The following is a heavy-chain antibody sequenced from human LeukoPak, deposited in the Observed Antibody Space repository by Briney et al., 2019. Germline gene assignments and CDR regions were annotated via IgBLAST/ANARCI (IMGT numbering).Heavy chain of an antibody. J-gene: IGHJ4*02. V-gene: IGHV4-59*08. CDR2: IYYSGTT. D-gene: IGHD5-24*01. Sequence: SETLSLTCIVSGGSLSGYYWSWIRQPPGKGLEWIGYIYYSGTTNYSPYLKSLVTVSVDTSQNQFSLKLSSVTAADTAVYYCARLNAYNYYFWGQGTLVTVSS. CDR3: ARLNAYNYYF. CDR1: GGSLSGYY.